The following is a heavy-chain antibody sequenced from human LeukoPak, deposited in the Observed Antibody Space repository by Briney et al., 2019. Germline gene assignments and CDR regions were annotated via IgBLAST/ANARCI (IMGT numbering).Heavy chain of an antibody. CDR2: INPNSGGT. Sequence: ASVKVSCEASGYTFTGYYMHWVRQAPGQGLGWMGWINPNSGGTNYAQKFQGRVTMTRDTSISTAYMELSSLRSEDTAVYYCARSLGVAAAGTIDYWGQGTLVTVSS. CDR3: ARSLGVAAAGTIDY. D-gene: IGHD6-13*01. J-gene: IGHJ4*02. V-gene: IGHV1-2*02. CDR1: GYTFTGYY.